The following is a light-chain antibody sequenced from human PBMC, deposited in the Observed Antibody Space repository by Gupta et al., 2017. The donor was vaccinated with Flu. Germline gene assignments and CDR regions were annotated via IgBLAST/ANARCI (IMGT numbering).Light chain of an antibody. Sequence: VLTQPPSASGTPGQRVTISCSGSNSNIASNTVNWYQQLPGTAPKLLIDRSDQRPSGVPDRFSGSKSGTSASLAIGGLLSEDEADYYCAAWDDSLNGWVLGGGTKVTVL. CDR1: NSNIASNT. CDR3: AAWDDSLNGWV. V-gene: IGLV1-44*01. J-gene: IGLJ3*02. CDR2: RSD.